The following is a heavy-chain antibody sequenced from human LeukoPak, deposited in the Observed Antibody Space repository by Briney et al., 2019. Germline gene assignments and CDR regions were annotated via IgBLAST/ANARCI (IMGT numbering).Heavy chain of an antibody. CDR2: ISGSGGST. CDR3: AKDEGSGWPYYFDY. V-gene: IGHV3-23*01. Sequence: PGGSLRLSCAAPGFIFSSYAMGWVRQAPGKGVEWVSAISGSGGSTYYADSVKGRFTISRDNSKNTLYLQMNSLRAEDTAVYYCAKDEGSGWPYYFDYWGQGTLVTVSS. CDR1: GFIFSSYA. D-gene: IGHD6-19*01. J-gene: IGHJ4*02.